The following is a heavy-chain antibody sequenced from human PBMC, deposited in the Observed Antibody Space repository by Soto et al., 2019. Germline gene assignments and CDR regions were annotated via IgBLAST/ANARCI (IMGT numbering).Heavy chain of an antibody. CDR1: VGTFSSYS. CDR3: ARDGGRHCGGIDY. J-gene: IGHJ4*02. CDR2: IITIFGTA. Sequence: QVQLVQSEAEVKKPGSSVKVSCKASVGTFSSYSINWERQAPGQGLEWMGEIITIFGTANYAQKYQGRVTITADESTSTAYSELSSLRSSDTGVYYCARDGGRHCGGIDYWDQGTLVSVSS. V-gene: IGHV1-69*01. D-gene: IGHD1-26*01.